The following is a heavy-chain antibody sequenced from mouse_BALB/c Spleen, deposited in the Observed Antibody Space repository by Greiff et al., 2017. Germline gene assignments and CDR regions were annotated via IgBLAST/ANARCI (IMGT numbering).Heavy chain of an antibody. CDR1: GFNIKDYY. CDR2: IDPENGDT. J-gene: IGHJ3*01. Sequence: VQLKESGAELVRSGASVKLSCTASGFNIKDYYMHWVKQRPEQGLEWIGWIDPENGDTEYAPKFQGKATMTADTSSNTAYLQLSSLTSEDTAVYYCNYYYGSRGVAYWGQGTLVTVSA. CDR3: NYYYGSRGVAY. V-gene: IGHV14-4*02. D-gene: IGHD1-1*01.